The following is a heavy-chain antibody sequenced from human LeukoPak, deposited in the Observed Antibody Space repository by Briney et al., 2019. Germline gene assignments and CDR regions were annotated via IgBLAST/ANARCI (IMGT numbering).Heavy chain of an antibody. Sequence: GASVKVSCKASGYTFTSYYMHWVRQAPGQGLEWMGIINPSGGSTSYAQKFQGRVTMTRDTSTSTVYMELSGLRSEDTAVYYCARGSRGVRGVIITPTDYWGQGTLVTVSS. CDR1: GYTFTSYY. D-gene: IGHD3-10*01. V-gene: IGHV1-46*01. CDR3: ARGSRGVRGVIITPTDY. CDR2: INPSGGST. J-gene: IGHJ4*02.